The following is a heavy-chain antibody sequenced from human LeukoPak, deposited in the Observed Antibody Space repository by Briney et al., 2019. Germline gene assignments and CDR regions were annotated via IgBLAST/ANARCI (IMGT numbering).Heavy chain of an antibody. D-gene: IGHD6-19*01. CDR3: ARGYSSGWFDY. V-gene: IGHV4-34*01. CDR1: GGSFSGYY. CDR2: INHSGST. Sequence: PSETLSLTCAVYGGSFSGYYWNWIRQPPGKGLEWIGEINHSGSTNYNPSFKSRVTISVDTSKNQFSLKLSSVTAADTAVYYCARGYSSGWFDYWGQGTLVTVSS. J-gene: IGHJ4*02.